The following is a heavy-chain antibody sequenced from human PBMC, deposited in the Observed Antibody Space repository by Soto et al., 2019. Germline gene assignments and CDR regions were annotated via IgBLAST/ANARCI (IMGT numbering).Heavy chain of an antibody. CDR1: GFTFGSYG. CDR2: IWYDGSNK. J-gene: IGHJ4*02. V-gene: IGHV3-33*01. CDR3: ASLMVYAIAGDY. D-gene: IGHD2-8*01. Sequence: SGGSLRLSCAASGFTFGSYGMHWVRQAPGKGLEWVAVIWYDGSNKYYADSVKGRFTISRDNSKNTLYLQMNSLRAEDTAVYYCASLMVYAIAGDYWGQGTLVTVSS.